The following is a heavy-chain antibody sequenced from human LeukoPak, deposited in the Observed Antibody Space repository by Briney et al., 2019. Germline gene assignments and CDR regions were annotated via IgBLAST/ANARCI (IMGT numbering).Heavy chain of an antibody. CDR1: GYTFAAYY. CDR2: INTNTGNP. J-gene: IGHJ4*02. CDR3: ARDRTLFDY. D-gene: IGHD1-14*01. V-gene: IGHV7-4-1*02. Sequence: ASVKVSCKASGYTFAAYYMYWVRQAPGQGLEWMGWINTNTGNPTYAQGFTGRFVFSLDTSVSTAYLQISSLKTEDTAVYYCARDRTLFDYWGQGTLVTVSS.